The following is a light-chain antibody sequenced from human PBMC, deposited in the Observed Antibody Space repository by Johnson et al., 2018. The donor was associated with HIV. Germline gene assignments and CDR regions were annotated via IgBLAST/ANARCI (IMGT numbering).Light chain of an antibody. V-gene: IGLV1-51*01. CDR3: GTWGGV. Sequence: QSVLTQPPSVSVAPGQKVTISCSGSSSNIGNNYVSWYQQLPGTAPKLLIYDNNKRPSGIPDRFSGSKSGTSATLGITGLQTGDEADYYCGTWGGVFGTGTKVTVL. J-gene: IGLJ1*01. CDR1: SSNIGNNY. CDR2: DNN.